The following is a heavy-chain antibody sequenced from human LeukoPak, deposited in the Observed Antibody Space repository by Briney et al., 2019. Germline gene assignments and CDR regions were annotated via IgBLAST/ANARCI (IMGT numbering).Heavy chain of an antibody. J-gene: IGHJ6*03. V-gene: IGHV1-69*05. CDR1: GGTFSSYA. Sequence: ASVKVSCKASGGTFSSYAISWVRQAPGQGLEWMGGIIPIFGTANYAQKFQGRVTMTRNTSISTAYMEVSSLRSEDTAVYYCARTRGNQVNLALNYYYYMDIWGKGTTVTISS. CDR3: ARTRGNQVNLALNYYYYMDI. D-gene: IGHD3-10*01. CDR2: IIPIFGTA.